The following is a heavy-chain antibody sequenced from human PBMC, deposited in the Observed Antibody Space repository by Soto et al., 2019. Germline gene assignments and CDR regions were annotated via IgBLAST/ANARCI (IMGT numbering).Heavy chain of an antibody. J-gene: IGHJ4*02. V-gene: IGHV3-30*18. CDR3: AKDLPSPGRRYFDY. Sequence: GGSLRLSCAASGFTFSSYGMHWVRQAPGKGLEWVAVISYDGSNKYYADSVKGRFTISRDNSKNTLYLQMNSLRAEDTAVYYCAKDLPSPGRRYFDYWGQGTLVTVSS. CDR2: ISYDGSNK. CDR1: GFTFSSYG.